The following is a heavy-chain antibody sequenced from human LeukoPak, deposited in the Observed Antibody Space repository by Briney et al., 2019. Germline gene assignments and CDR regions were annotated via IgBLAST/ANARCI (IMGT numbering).Heavy chain of an antibody. J-gene: IGHJ3*02. CDR1: GFTFSSYA. CDR2: ISHSGSI. V-gene: IGHV3-23*01. CDR3: AKELTERWLIDAFDI. Sequence: GGSLRLSCAASGFTFSSYAVNWVRQAPGKGLEWVSSISHSGSISYADSVKGRFTISRDNSKNTLYLQMSSLRAEDTAIYYCAKELTERWLIDAFDIWGQGTVVTVSS. D-gene: IGHD6-19*01.